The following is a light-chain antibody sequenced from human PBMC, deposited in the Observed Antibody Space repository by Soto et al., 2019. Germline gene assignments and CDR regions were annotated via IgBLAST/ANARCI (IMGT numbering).Light chain of an antibody. Sequence: EIVLTQSPSTLSVSPGERATLSCRASQSVSSNLAWYQQKPGQAPRLLIYDASNRATGIPARFSGSGSGTDFTLTISSLEPEDFAVYYCQQRSVFGPGT. V-gene: IGKV3-11*01. CDR2: DAS. J-gene: IGKJ3*01. CDR1: QSVSSN. CDR3: QQRSV.